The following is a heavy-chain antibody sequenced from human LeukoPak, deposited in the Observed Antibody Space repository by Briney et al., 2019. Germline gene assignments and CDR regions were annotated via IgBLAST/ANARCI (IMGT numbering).Heavy chain of an antibody. CDR1: GFTFSNAW. V-gene: IGHV3-15*01. J-gene: IGHJ4*02. CDR3: TTGLITYPVVTIFDY. Sequence: GGSLRLSCAASGFTFSNAWMSWVRQAPGKGLEWVGRIKSKTDGGTTDYAAPVKGGFTISRDDSKNTLYLQMNSLKPEDTAVYYCTTGLITYPVVTIFDYWGQGTLVTVSS. D-gene: IGHD4-23*01. CDR2: IKSKTDGGTT.